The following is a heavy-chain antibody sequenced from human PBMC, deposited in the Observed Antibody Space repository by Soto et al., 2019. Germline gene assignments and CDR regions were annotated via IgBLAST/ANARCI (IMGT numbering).Heavy chain of an antibody. V-gene: IGHV3-30*18. J-gene: IGHJ4*02. D-gene: IGHD5-18*01. CDR3: TKSHSTALVPYYFDY. CDR1: GFTFSSYA. CDR2: MSSDGSNT. Sequence: QVWRVESGGGVVQPGTSLRLSCAASGFTFSSYAIHWVRQAPGKGLEWVAFMSSDGSNTFYADSVRGRFTVSRDNSKSTLYLQMNGLMPEDTAVYYCTKSHSTALVPYYFDYWGQGTLVTVSS.